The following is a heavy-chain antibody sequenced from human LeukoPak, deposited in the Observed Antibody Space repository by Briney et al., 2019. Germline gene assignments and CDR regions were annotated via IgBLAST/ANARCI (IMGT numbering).Heavy chain of an antibody. CDR3: ARLHPGDGYNYYFDY. J-gene: IGHJ4*02. CDR2: ISLAGQT. Sequence: SGTLSLTCGVSGGSISGTNWWSWVRQPPGQGLEWIGEISLAGQTNYNPSLNGRVTMSLDKSSNQLSLNLTSVTAADTAVYYCARLHPGDGYNYYFDYWGQGTLVTVSS. V-gene: IGHV4-4*02. CDR1: GGSISGTNW. D-gene: IGHD5-24*01.